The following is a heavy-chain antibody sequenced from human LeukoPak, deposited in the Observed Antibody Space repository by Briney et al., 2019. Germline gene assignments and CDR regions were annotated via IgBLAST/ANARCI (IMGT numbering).Heavy chain of an antibody. J-gene: IGHJ4*02. D-gene: IGHD2-2*01. CDR3: ARGPVPDIWTSYYFDY. CDR1: GFTFSSYW. Sequence: GGSLRLSCAASGFTFSSYWMSWVRQAPGKGLEWVAVISYDGSNKYYADSVKGRFTISRDNSKNTLYLQMNSLRAEDTAVYYCARGPVPDIWTSYYFDYWGQGTLVTVSS. V-gene: IGHV3-30-3*01. CDR2: ISYDGSNK.